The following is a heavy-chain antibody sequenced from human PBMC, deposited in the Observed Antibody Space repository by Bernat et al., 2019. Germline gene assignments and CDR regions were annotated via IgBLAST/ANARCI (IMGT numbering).Heavy chain of an antibody. J-gene: IGHJ5*02. V-gene: IGHV4-59*12. D-gene: IGHD2-2*01. CDR2: IYYSGST. CDR1: GGSISSYY. CDR3: AGGGGVCSSTSCYAGWFDP. Sequence: QVQLQESGPGLVKPSETLSLTCTVSGGSISSYYWSWIRQPPGKGLEWIGDIYYSGSTNYNPSLKSRVTISVGPSKDPFCLKLKSVTAADPAVYLRAGGGGVCSSTSCYAGWFDPWGQGTLVTVSS.